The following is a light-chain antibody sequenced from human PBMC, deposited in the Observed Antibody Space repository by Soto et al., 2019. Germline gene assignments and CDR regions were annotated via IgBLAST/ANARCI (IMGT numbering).Light chain of an antibody. J-gene: IGLJ2*01. V-gene: IGLV2-14*01. Sequence: QSALTQPASVSGSPGQSITISCTGTSSDVGGYNYVSWYQQHPGKAPKLMIYDVSNRPSGVSNRFSGSKSGNTASLTISGLQAEDEADYYCSSYTSSITPRYVVFGGGTKLTVL. CDR2: DVS. CDR1: SSDVGGYNY. CDR3: SSYTSSITPRYVV.